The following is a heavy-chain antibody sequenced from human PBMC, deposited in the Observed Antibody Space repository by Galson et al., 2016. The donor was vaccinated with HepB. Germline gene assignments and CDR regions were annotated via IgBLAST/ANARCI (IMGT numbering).Heavy chain of an antibody. CDR2: ISWNSDRV. Sequence: SLRLSCAASGFSFDDYGMYWVRQAPGKGLEWVSGISWNSDRVDYADSVKGRFIISRDNSKNSLYLQMNSLRAEDTALYYCAKAEPPRGVYYYYAMDVWGQGTTVTVSS. J-gene: IGHJ6*02. CDR1: GFSFDDYG. CDR3: AKAEPPRGVYYYYAMDV. V-gene: IGHV3-9*01. D-gene: IGHD3-10*01.